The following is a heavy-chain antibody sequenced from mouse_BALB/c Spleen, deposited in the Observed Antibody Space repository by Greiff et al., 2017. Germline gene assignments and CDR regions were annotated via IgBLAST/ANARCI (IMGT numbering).Heavy chain of an antibody. CDR1: GYTFTSYT. CDR3: ARGDERYYDYDGDFDY. J-gene: IGHJ2*01. CDR2: INPSSGYT. D-gene: IGHD2-4*01. V-gene: IGHV1-4*01. Sequence: QVQLQQSGAELARPGASVKMSCKASGYTFTSYTMHWVKQRPGQGLEWIGYINPSSGYTNYNQKFKDKATLTADKSSSTAYMQLSSLTSEDSAVYYCARGDERYYDYDGDFDYWGQGTTLTVSS.